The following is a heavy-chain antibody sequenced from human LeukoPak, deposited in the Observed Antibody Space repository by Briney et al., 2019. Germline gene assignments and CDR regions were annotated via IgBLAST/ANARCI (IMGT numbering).Heavy chain of an antibody. Sequence: GGSLRLSCAASGFTFSSYAMNWVRQAPGKGLEWVSTVSGSSDDTYYADSVKGRFTVSRDNSKNTLYLLMNSLRAEDTAVYYCAKATSILLWFGELAAEYFQHWGQGTLVTVSS. J-gene: IGHJ1*01. CDR3: AKATSILLWFGELAAEYFQH. CDR2: VSGSSDDT. V-gene: IGHV3-23*01. CDR1: GFTFSSYA. D-gene: IGHD3-10*01.